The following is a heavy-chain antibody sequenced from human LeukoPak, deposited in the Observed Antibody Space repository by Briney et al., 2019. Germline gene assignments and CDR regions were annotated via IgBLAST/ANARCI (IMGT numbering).Heavy chain of an antibody. CDR3: ARIVPAAYYFDY. J-gene: IGHJ4*02. D-gene: IGHD2-2*01. CDR2: IYYSGST. Sequence: SETLSLTCTVSGGSISSSSYYWGWIRQPPGKGLEWIGSIYYSGSTYHNPSLKSRVTISVDTSKNQFSLKLSSVTAADTAVYYCARIVPAAYYFDYWGQGTLVTVSS. CDR1: GGSISSSSYY. V-gene: IGHV4-39*07.